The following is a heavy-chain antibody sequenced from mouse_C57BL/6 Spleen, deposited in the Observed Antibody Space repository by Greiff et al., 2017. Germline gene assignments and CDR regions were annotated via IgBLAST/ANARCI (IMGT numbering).Heavy chain of an antibody. CDR2: INPNNGGT. D-gene: IGHD2-4*01. CDR1: GYTFPDYN. Sequence: VQLQQSGPELVQPGASVKMSCKSSGYTFPDYNMPWVKQSHGKSLEWIGYINPNNGGTSYNQKFKGKATLTVNKSSSTAYMELRSLTSEDSAVYYCARENYDYGFAYWGQGTLVTVSA. J-gene: IGHJ3*01. V-gene: IGHV1-22*01. CDR3: ARENYDYGFAY.